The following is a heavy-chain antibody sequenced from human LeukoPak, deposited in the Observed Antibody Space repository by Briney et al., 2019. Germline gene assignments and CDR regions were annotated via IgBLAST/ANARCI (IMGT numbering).Heavy chain of an antibody. CDR1: GFTFSSYG. CDR2: ISYDGSNK. D-gene: IGHD6-19*01. J-gene: IGHJ6*04. CDR3: ARNRIAVAVPMDV. V-gene: IGHV3-30*03. Sequence: GGSLRLSCAASGFTFSSYGMHWVRQAPGKGLEWVAVISYDGSNKYYADSVKGRLTISRDNSKNTLYLQMNSLRAEDTAVYYCARNRIAVAVPMDVWGKGTTVTVSS.